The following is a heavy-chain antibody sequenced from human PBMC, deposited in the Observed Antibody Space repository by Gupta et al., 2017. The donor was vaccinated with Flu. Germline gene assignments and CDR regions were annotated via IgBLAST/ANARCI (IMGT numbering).Heavy chain of an antibody. CDR2: IGTSGDT. CDR3: VRDRAMAAGYRENWYFDL. J-gene: IGHJ2*01. Sequence: EVQLVESGGDLVQPGGSLILSCAASGFTFSRYDMHWVRQATGKGLEWVAYIGTSGDTQYPDSVKGRFTISRENAKNPLYLQMSSLTVGDTAVYYCVRDRAMAAGYRENWYFDLWGRGTLVTVSS. D-gene: IGHD6-13*01. V-gene: IGHV3-13*01. CDR1: GFTFSRYD.